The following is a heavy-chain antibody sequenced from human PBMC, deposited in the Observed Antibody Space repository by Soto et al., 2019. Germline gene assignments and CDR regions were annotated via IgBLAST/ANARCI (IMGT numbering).Heavy chain of an antibody. CDR2: ISGSGGST. D-gene: IGHD4-17*01. V-gene: IGHV3-23*01. CDR1: GFTFSSYA. Sequence: HPGGSLRLSCAASGFTFSSYAMSWVRQAPGKGLEWVSAISGSGGSTYYADSVKGRFTISRDNSKNTLYLQMNSLRAEDTAVYYCAKAVRYGDYPLNNWFDPWGQGTLVTVSS. J-gene: IGHJ5*02. CDR3: AKAVRYGDYPLNNWFDP.